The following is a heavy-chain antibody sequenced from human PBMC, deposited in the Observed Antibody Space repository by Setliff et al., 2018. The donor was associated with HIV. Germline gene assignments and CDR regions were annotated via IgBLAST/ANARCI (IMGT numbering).Heavy chain of an antibody. CDR1: GGSISSYY. D-gene: IGHD2-15*01. CDR2: IYYSGST. Sequence: SETLSLTCTVSGGSISSYYWSWIRQPPGKGLEWIGYIYYSGSTNYNPSLKSRVTISVDTSKNQFSLKLSSVTAADTAVYYCARDMGGGYCSGGSCYSKSHWFDPWGQGTLVTVSS. J-gene: IGHJ5*02. CDR3: ARDMGGGYCSGGSCYSKSHWFDP. V-gene: IGHV4-59*01.